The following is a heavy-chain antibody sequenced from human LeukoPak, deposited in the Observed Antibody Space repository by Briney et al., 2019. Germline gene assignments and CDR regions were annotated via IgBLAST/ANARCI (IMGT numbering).Heavy chain of an antibody. V-gene: IGHV1-8*01. J-gene: IGHJ6*02. Sequence: DSVKVSCKASGYTFTSYDINWVRQATGQGLEWMGWMNPNSGNTGYAQKFQGRVTMTRNTSISTAYMELSSLRSEDTAVYYCARGGYCSGGSCYYFKLYYYYGMDVWGQGTTVTVSS. D-gene: IGHD2-15*01. CDR3: ARGGYCSGGSCYYFKLYYYYGMDV. CDR1: GYTFTSYD. CDR2: MNPNSGNT.